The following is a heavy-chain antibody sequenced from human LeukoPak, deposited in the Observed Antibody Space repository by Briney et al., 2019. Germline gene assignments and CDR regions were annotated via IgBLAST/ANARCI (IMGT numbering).Heavy chain of an antibody. J-gene: IGHJ4*02. V-gene: IGHV3-21*04. CDR3: ASGYYYDSSGYSYYFDY. Sequence: EGSLRLSCAASGFTFSSYSMNWVRQAPGKGLEWVSSISSSSYIYYADSVKGRFTISRDNAKNSLYLQMNSLRAEDTAVYYCASGYYYDSSGYSYYFDYWGQGTLVTVSS. D-gene: IGHD3-22*01. CDR1: GFTFSSYS. CDR2: ISSSSYI.